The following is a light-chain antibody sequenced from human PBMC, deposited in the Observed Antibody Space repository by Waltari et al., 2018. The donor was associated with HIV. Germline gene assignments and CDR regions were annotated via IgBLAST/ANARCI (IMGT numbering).Light chain of an antibody. CDR2: VFT. J-gene: IGLJ2*01. CDR3: SSYAGRNVL. Sequence: QSALTQPPSASGSPGQSVTISCTGTSSDVGGSNYVSWYQKHPGKAPTRLFFVFTQRPSVFPHRFSCLKAGNPAPLTVPGLQAEDEADYYCSSYAGRNVLFGGGTKLTVL. CDR1: SSDVGGSNY. V-gene: IGLV2-8*01.